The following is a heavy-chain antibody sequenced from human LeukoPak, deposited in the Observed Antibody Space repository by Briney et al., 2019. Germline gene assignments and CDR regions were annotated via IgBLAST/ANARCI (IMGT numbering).Heavy chain of an antibody. Sequence: ASVKVSCKSSGYMFTGYYIYWVRQAPRQGLECMGWINPNTGGTSYSENFRGRVTMTRDTSISTAYLELSRLTSNDTAVYYCARGVTTVVPYHYYGMDLWGQGTTVTVSS. CDR1: GYMFTGYY. J-gene: IGHJ6*02. CDR3: ARGVTTVVPYHYYGMDL. V-gene: IGHV1-2*02. CDR2: INPNTGGT. D-gene: IGHD4-17*01.